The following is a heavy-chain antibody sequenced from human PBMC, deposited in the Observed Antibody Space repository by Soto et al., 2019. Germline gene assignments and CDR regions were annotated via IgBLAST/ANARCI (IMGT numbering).Heavy chain of an antibody. J-gene: IGHJ6*02. Sequence: GGSLKNSCKGSWYSLTRHLIGWVRPMPRKGLEWRGIIYPGDSDTRYTPSFQGQVTISADKSISTAYLQWSSLKASDTAMFYCAGALSAVTPYYYGMDVWGQGTRVTVSS. CDR2: IYPGDSDT. D-gene: IGHD4-17*01. CDR3: AGALSAVTPYYYGMDV. CDR1: WYSLTRHL. V-gene: IGHV5-51*01.